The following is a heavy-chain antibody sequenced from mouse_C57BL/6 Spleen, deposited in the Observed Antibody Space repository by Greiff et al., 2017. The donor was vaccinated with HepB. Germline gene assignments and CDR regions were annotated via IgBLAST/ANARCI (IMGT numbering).Heavy chain of an antibody. V-gene: IGHV5-12*01. D-gene: IGHD1-3*01. CDR1: GFTFSDYY. CDR2: ISNGGGST. Sequence: EVKLVESGGGLVQPGGSLKLSCAASGFTFSDYYMYWVRQTPEKRLEWVAYISNGGGSTYYPDTIKGRFTISRDNAKNTLYLQMSRLKSEDTAMYYCARHNSGGAMDYWGQGTSVTVSS. J-gene: IGHJ4*01. CDR3: ARHNSGGAMDY.